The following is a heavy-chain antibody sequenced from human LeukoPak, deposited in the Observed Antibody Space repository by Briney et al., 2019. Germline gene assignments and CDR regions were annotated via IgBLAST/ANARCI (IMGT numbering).Heavy chain of an antibody. CDR3: TTSLAYRVGDCYPTR. CDR1: GFTFRNAW. D-gene: IGHD2-21*02. CDR2: IKSKTVGGTT. J-gene: IGHJ4*02. V-gene: IGHV3-15*01. Sequence: GGSLRLSCAASGFTFRNAWMTWVRQAPGKGLEWVGRIKSKTVGGTTDYAAPVKGRFTISRDDSKNTLYLQMDSLKTEDAAVYWCTTSLAYRVGDCYPTRWGQGTLVTVSS.